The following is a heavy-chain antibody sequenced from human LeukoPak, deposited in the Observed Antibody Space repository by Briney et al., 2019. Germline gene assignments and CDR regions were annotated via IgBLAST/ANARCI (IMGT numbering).Heavy chain of an antibody. J-gene: IGHJ6*02. Sequence: GSLRLSCAASGFTFSSYWMSWVRQAPGKGLEWIGEIYHSGSTNYSPSLKSRVTISIDESKNQFSLKLSSVTAADTAVYYCATWGIYYGMDVWGQGTTVTVSS. V-gene: IGHV4-4*02. CDR1: GFTFSSYW. CDR2: IYHSGST. D-gene: IGHD7-27*01. CDR3: ATWGIYYGMDV.